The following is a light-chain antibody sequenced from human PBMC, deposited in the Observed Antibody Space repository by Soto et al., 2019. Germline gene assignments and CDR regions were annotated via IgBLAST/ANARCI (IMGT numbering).Light chain of an antibody. Sequence: EIVLTQSPATLSLSPGERATLSCRASQGVSRYLASSQPKPGQAPRLLIYDASNRATGIPARFSGSGPGTDFTLTISSLEPEDFAVYYCPQRSNWLFGGGTKVEIK. J-gene: IGKJ4*01. CDR3: PQRSNWL. CDR2: DAS. CDR1: QGVSRY. V-gene: IGKV3D-11*01.